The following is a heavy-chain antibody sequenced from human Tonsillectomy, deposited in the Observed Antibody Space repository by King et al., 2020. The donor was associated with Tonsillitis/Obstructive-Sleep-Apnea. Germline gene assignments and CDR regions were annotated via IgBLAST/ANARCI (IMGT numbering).Heavy chain of an antibody. CDR2: IYHSGSV. D-gene: IGHD6-6*01. CDR3: ARVIASRPTVYYMDV. Sequence: QLQESGPGLVKPSQTLSLTGTVSGVSVNSGGYYWTWLRQHPRKGLEWIGYIYHSGSVHYNPSLESRVTLSRDTFKNEFSLRLRSVTAADTAVYYCARVIASRPTVYYMDVWGKGTTVTVSS. V-gene: IGHV4-31*03. J-gene: IGHJ6*03. CDR1: GVSVNSGGYY.